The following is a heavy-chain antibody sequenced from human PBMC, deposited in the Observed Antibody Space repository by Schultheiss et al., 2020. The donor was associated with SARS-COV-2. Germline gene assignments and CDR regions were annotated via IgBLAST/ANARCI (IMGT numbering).Heavy chain of an antibody. CDR2: ISYDGSNK. D-gene: IGHD6-13*01. J-gene: IGHJ4*02. Sequence: GESLKISCAASKFNFSNYAMHWVRQAPGKGLEWVAFISYDGSNKYYADSVKGRFTISRDNSKNTLSLQMNSLRVEDTAVYYCAKDWPATRSPTLDYWGQGTLVTVSS. V-gene: IGHV3-30*04. CDR1: KFNFSNYA. CDR3: AKDWPATRSPTLDY.